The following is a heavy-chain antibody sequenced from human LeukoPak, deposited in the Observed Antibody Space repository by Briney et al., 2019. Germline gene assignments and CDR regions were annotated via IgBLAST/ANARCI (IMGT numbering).Heavy chain of an antibody. CDR1: GFTSSSYG. J-gene: IGHJ4*02. CDR3: ANHLACGSTSCPPFDS. D-gene: IGHD2-2*01. V-gene: IGHV3-30*18. Sequence: PGGSLRLSCAASGFTSSSYGMHWVRQAPGKGLEWVAIISPDGNDKYYADSVKGRFTISRDNAKNSLYLQMNSLRAEDTAVYYCANHLACGSTSCPPFDSWGQGTLVTVSS. CDR2: ISPDGNDK.